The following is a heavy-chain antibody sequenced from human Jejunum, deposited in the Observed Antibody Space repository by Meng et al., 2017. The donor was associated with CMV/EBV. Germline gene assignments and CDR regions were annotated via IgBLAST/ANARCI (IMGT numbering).Heavy chain of an antibody. Sequence: WLRQAPGQGLEWMGWSSAYNGNTNYAQTLQGRVTMTTDTSTSTAYMELGSLRSDDTAVYYCARVAVGIPSGDSWGQGTLVTVSS. D-gene: IGHD1-26*01. CDR2: SSAYNGNT. V-gene: IGHV1-18*01. J-gene: IGHJ4*02. CDR3: ARVAVGIPSGDS.